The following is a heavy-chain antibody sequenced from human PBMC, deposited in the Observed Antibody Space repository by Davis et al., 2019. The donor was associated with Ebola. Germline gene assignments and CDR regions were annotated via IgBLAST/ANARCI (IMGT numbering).Heavy chain of an antibody. CDR2: IDWDDDK. CDR1: GFPLSTSGMC. D-gene: IGHD2-15*01. Sequence: SGPTLAKPTQTLTLTCTFSGFPLSTSGMCVSWIRQPPGKALEWLARIDWDDDKYYSTSLKTRLTISKDTSKNQVVLTMTNMDPVDTATYYCARGVAATPYYYYGMDVWGQGTTVTVSS. V-gene: IGHV2-70*11. J-gene: IGHJ6*02. CDR3: ARGVAATPYYYYGMDV.